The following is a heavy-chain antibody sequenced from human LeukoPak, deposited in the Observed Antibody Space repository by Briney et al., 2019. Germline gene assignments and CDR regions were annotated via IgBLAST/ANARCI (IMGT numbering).Heavy chain of an antibody. CDR2: IYTSGST. CDR3: AREDGYDFWSGYYSSYYYYMDV. Sequence: SQTLSLTCTVSGGSISSGSYYWSWVRQPAGKGLEWIGRIYTSGSTNYNPSLKSRVTISVDTSKNQFSLKLSSVTAADTAACYCAREDGYDFWSGYYSSYYYYMDVWGKGTTVTVSS. CDR1: GGSISSGSYY. V-gene: IGHV4-61*02. J-gene: IGHJ6*03. D-gene: IGHD3-3*01.